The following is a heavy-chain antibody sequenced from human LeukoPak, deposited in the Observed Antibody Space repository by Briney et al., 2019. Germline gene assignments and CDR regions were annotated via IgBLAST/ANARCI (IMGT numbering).Heavy chain of an antibody. V-gene: IGHV1-69*13. CDR1: GGTFSSYA. J-gene: IGHJ5*02. CDR3: ARENRSYYSSGWYGLNWFDP. Sequence: SVKVSCKASGGTFSSYAISWVRQAPGQGLEWMGGIIPIFGTANYAQKFQGRVTITADESTSTAYMELGSLRSEDTAVYYCARENRSYYSSGWYGLNWFDPWGQGTLVTVSS. D-gene: IGHD6-19*01. CDR2: IIPIFGTA.